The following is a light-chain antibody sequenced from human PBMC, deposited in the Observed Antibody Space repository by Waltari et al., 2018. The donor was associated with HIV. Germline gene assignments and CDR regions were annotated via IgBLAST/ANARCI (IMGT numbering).Light chain of an antibody. CDR1: SSDGGGDNY. CDR3: SSYTSSSTLV. V-gene: IGLV2-14*01. Sequence: QSALTQPASVSGSPGQSITIACTGTSSDGGGDNYVTWYLQHPGKAPKLMIYEVRNRPSGVSNRFSGSKSGNTASLTISGLQAEDEADYYCSSYTSSSTLVFGTGTKVTVL. J-gene: IGLJ1*01. CDR2: EVR.